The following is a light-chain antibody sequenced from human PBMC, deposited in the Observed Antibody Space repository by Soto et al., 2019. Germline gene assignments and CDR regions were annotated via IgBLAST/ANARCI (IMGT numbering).Light chain of an antibody. CDR1: QSFGRW. CDR2: DAS. CDR3: QQFRT. Sequence: DIQMTQSPSTLSASVGDRVTVTCRGSQSFGRWLGWYQQKPGKAPKLLIYDASSLESGVPSRFSGSGSGTEFTLTISSLQPDDFATYYCQQFRTFGQGTKVDIK. V-gene: IGKV1-5*01. J-gene: IGKJ1*01.